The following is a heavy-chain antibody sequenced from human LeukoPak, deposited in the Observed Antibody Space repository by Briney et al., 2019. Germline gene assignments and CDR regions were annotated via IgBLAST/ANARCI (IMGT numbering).Heavy chain of an antibody. CDR3: ARGDIVVVVAAAVDY. Sequence: PGGSLRLSCAASGFTFSSYAMSWVRQAPGKGLEWVSAISGSGGSTYYADSVKGRFTISRENSKNTLYLQMNSLRAEDTAVYYCARGDIVVVVAAAVDYWGQGTLVTVSS. D-gene: IGHD2-15*01. CDR2: ISGSGGST. V-gene: IGHV3-23*01. CDR1: GFTFSSYA. J-gene: IGHJ4*02.